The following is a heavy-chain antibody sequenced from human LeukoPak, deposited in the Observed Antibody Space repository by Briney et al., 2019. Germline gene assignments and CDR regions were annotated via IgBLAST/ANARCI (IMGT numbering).Heavy chain of an antibody. Sequence: PGGSLRLSCAASGFTFSSYAMSWVRQAPGKGLEWVSAISGSGGSTYYADSVKGRFTISRDNSKNTLYLQMNSLRAEDTAVYYCARDPAVDCSSTSCYNYFDYWGQGTLVTVSS. V-gene: IGHV3-23*01. J-gene: IGHJ4*02. D-gene: IGHD2-2*02. CDR1: GFTFSSYA. CDR2: ISGSGGST. CDR3: ARDPAVDCSSTSCYNYFDY.